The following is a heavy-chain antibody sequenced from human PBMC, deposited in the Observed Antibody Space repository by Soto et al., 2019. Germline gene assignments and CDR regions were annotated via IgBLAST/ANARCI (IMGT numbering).Heavy chain of an antibody. CDR2: IYYSGST. Sequence: PSETLSLTCTVSGDSISSNNFYWGWIRQHPGKGLEWIGYIYYSGSTYYNPSLKSRVTMSVDPSKNQFSLKLISVTAADTAVYYCARHWITMVRGVCHFDYWGQGTLVTVSS. CDR3: ARHWITMVRGVCHFDY. CDR1: GDSISSNNFY. J-gene: IGHJ4*02. D-gene: IGHD3-10*01. V-gene: IGHV4-39*01.